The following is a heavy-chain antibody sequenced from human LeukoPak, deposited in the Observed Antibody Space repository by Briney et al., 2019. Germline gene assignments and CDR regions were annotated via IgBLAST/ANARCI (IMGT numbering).Heavy chain of an antibody. V-gene: IGHV4-59*01. D-gene: IGHD1-1*01. J-gene: IGHJ4*02. CDR1: GGSISSYY. CDR3: ARASGALDFDY. Sequence: SETLSLTCTVSGGSISSYYWSWVRQPPGKGLEWIGYIYYSGSTNYNPSLKSRVTISVDTSKNQFSLKLSSVTAADTAVYYCARASGALDFDYWGQGTLVNVSS. CDR2: IYYSGST.